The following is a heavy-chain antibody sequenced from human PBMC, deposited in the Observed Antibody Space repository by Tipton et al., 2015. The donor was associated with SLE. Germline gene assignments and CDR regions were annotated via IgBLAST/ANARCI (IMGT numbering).Heavy chain of an antibody. CDR3: ASSRTPWDRSVPYFDY. CDR2: ISYDGSNK. Sequence: SLRLSCAASGFTFSSLAMHWVRQAPGKGLEWVAIISYDGSNKYYADSVKGRFTISRDNSKNTLYLQINSLRAEDTAVYYCASSRTPWDRSVPYFDYWGQGSLVTVSS. V-gene: IGHV3-30*04. CDR1: GFTFSSLA. J-gene: IGHJ4*02. D-gene: IGHD1-26*01.